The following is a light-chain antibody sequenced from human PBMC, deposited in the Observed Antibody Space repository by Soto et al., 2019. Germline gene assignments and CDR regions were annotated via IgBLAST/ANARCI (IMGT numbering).Light chain of an antibody. Sequence: EIVLTQSPGTLSLSPGERATLSCRASQSVSSSFLAWYQQKPGQAPRLLIYGASSRATGIPDRFSGSGSGTAFTLTISSLEPEDFAVYYCEQYDSSPWTFGQGPKVEIK. CDR2: GAS. V-gene: IGKV3-20*01. CDR1: QSVSSSF. CDR3: EQYDSSPWT. J-gene: IGKJ1*01.